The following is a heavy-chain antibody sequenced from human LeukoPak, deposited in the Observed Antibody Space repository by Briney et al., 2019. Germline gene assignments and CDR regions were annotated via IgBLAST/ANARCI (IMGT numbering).Heavy chain of an antibody. CDR1: GYTFTSYA. D-gene: IGHD3-10*01. Sequence: ASVKVSCKASGYTFTSYAMHWVRQAPGQRLEWMGWSNAGNGNTKYSQEFQGRVTITRDTSASTAYMELSSLRSEDTAVYYCARGVGSGSYRFYYYYYMDVWGKGTTVTISS. J-gene: IGHJ6*03. V-gene: IGHV1-3*02. CDR3: ARGVGSGSYRFYYYYYMDV. CDR2: SNAGNGNT.